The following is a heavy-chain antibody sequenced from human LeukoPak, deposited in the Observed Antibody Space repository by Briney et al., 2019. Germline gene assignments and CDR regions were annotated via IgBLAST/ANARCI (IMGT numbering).Heavy chain of an antibody. Sequence: SETLSLTCTVSGGSISSYYWSWIRQPPGKGLEWIGYIYTSGSTNYNPSLKSRVTISVDTSKNQFSLKLSSVTAADTAVYYCATNRGYYGRAFDIWGQGTMVTVSS. D-gene: IGHD3-10*01. V-gene: IGHV4-4*09. CDR1: GGSISSYY. CDR2: IYTSGST. CDR3: ATNRGYYGRAFDI. J-gene: IGHJ3*02.